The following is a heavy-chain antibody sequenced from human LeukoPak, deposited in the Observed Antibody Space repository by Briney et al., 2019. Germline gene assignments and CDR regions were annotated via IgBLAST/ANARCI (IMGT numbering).Heavy chain of an antibody. D-gene: IGHD2-2*01. Sequence: SGTPSLTCAVSGYSISSGYQWAWIRQSPGKGLEWIGSIYHSGSAHYNPSLKSRVTILVDTSKNQFSLILYSVTAADTAVYYCARDPRWLTPDCTSTSCYENYFDPWGQGTLVTVSS. CDR2: IYHSGSA. J-gene: IGHJ5*02. V-gene: IGHV4-38-2*02. CDR3: ARDPRWLTPDCTSTSCYENYFDP. CDR1: GYSISSGYQ.